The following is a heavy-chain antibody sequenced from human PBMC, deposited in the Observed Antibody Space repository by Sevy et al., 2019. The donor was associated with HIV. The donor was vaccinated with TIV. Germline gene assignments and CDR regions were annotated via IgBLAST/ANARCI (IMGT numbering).Heavy chain of an antibody. CDR3: AGMDTAMVSYYFDY. D-gene: IGHD5-18*01. Sequence: SGTLSLTCTVSGGSISSSSYYWGWIRQPPGKGLEWIGSIYYSGSTYYNPSLKSRVTISVDTSKNQFSLKLSSVTAADTAVYYCAGMDTAMVSYYFDYWGQGTLVTVSS. CDR2: IYYSGST. V-gene: IGHV4-39*01. J-gene: IGHJ4*02. CDR1: GGSISSSSYY.